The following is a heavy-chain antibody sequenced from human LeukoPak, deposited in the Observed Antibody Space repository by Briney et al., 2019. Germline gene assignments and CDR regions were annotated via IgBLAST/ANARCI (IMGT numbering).Heavy chain of an antibody. D-gene: IGHD3-10*01. CDR2: MNPNSGNT. CDR3: ARGSWDYYGSGGGH. CDR1: GYTFTSYD. J-gene: IGHJ1*01. V-gene: IGHV1-8*01. Sequence: ASVKVSCKASGYTFTSYDINWVRQATGQGLEWMGWMNPNSGNTGYAQKFQGRVTMTRNTSISTAYMELSSLRSEDTAVYYCARGSWDYYGSGGGHWGQGTLVTVSS.